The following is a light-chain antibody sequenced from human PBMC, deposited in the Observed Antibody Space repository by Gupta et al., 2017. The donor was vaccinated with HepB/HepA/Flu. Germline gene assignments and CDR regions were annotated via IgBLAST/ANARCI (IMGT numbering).Light chain of an antibody. J-gene: IGKJ1*01. CDR1: HHIDNR. CDR2: YSS. CDR3: YQSRSLPRT. V-gene: IGKV6-21*01. Sequence: FVPRKDRVSITCRATHHIDNRLLWYQQKPDQSPKLIMQYSSQSVSGVPSKFSGSGYGTEFTLTINSLEPEDFASYYCYQSRSLPRTFGQGTKVEIK.